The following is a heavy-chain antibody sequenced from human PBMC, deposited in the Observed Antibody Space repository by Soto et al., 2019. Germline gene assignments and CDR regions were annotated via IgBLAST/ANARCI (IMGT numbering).Heavy chain of an antibody. Sequence: PGESLKISCKTSGYSFTSNWIGWVRQMPGKGLEWMGIIYPGDSDTRYSPSFQGQVSISADKSISTAYLQWSSLKASDTAMYYCARLARTVPGTITISPSGYFDYWGQGNLVTVSS. CDR3: ARLARTVPGTITISPSGYFDY. D-gene: IGHD1-7*01. V-gene: IGHV5-51*01. CDR2: IYPGDSDT. CDR1: GYSFTSNW. J-gene: IGHJ4*02.